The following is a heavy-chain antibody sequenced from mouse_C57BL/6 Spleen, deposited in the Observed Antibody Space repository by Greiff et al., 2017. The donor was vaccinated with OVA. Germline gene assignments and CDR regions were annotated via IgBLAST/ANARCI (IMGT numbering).Heavy chain of an antibody. Sequence: VQLQQSGGGLVKPGGSLKLSCAASGFTFSSYAMSWVRQTPEKRLEWVATISDGGSYTYYPDNVKGRFTISRDNAKNNLYLQMSHLKSEDTAMYYCARDYYGSSYGFAYWGQGTLVTVSA. D-gene: IGHD1-1*01. J-gene: IGHJ3*01. CDR1: GFTFSSYA. CDR2: ISDGGSYT. V-gene: IGHV5-4*01. CDR3: ARDYYGSSYGFAY.